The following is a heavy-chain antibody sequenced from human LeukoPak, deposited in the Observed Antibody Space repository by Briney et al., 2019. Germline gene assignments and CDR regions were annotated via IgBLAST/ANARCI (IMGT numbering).Heavy chain of an antibody. V-gene: IGHV4-30-4*01. CDR3: ARRVYGTSQYY. CDR1: GGSISSGDYY. D-gene: IGHD4-17*01. J-gene: IGHJ4*02. CDR2: IYYSGST. Sequence: SQTLSLTCTVSGGSISSGDYYWSWIRQPPGKGLEWIGYIYYSGSTYYNPSLKSRVTISVDTSKNQFSLKLSSVTATGTALYYCARRVYGTSQYYWGQGTLVTVSS.